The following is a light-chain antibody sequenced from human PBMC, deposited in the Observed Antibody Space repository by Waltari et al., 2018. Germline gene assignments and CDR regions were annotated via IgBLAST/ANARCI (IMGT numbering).Light chain of an antibody. Sequence: DIQMTQSPSSLSASVGDRVTITCRASQSISSYLTWYQQKPEKAPNLLIYAASSLQCGVPSRFSGSGSRTDFTLTISSLQPDVFATYYCQHSYSTPFTFGPGTKVDIK. CDR1: QSISSY. CDR3: QHSYSTPFT. J-gene: IGKJ3*01. CDR2: AAS. V-gene: IGKV1-39*01.